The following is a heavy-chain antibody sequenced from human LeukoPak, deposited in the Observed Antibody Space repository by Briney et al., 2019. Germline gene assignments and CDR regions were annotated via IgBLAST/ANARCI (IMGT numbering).Heavy chain of an antibody. Sequence: SETLSLTCTVTGGSISSSSYYWGWIRQPPGKGLEWIGSIYYSGSTYYNPSLKSRVTISVDTSKNQFSLKLSSVTAADTAVYYCARERALYIAAAGTAYSDYWGQGTLVTVSS. D-gene: IGHD6-13*01. CDR2: IYYSGST. CDR3: ARERALYIAAAGTAYSDY. V-gene: IGHV4-39*07. J-gene: IGHJ4*02. CDR1: GGSISSSSYY.